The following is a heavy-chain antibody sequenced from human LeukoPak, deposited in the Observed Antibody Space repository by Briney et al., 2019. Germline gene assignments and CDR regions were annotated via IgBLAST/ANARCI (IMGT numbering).Heavy chain of an antibody. CDR1: GYTFTGYY. Sequence: ASVKVSCKASGYTFTGYYMHWVRQAPGQGLEWMAWINPNSGGTNYAQKVQGRVTMTRDTSISTAYMELSRLRSDDTAVYYCARAGGYSSSWWFDPWGQGTLVTVSS. J-gene: IGHJ5*02. CDR3: ARAGGYSSSWWFDP. D-gene: IGHD6-13*01. CDR2: INPNSGGT. V-gene: IGHV1-2*02.